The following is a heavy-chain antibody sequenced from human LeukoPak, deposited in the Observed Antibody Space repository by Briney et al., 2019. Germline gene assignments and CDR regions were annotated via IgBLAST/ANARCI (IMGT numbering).Heavy chain of an antibody. CDR2: ISGSGDNT. Sequence: GSLRLSCAASGFTFSSYAMSWVRQVPGKGLEWVSVISGSGDNTYYADSVKGRFTISRDNAKNSLYLQTNSLRAEDTAVYYCARQEVTTYIIDYWGQGTLVTVSS. J-gene: IGHJ4*02. CDR3: ARQEVTTYIIDY. V-gene: IGHV3-23*01. CDR1: GFTFSSYA. D-gene: IGHD4-17*01.